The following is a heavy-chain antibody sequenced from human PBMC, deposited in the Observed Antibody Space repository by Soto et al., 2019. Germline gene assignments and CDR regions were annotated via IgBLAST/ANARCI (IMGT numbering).Heavy chain of an antibody. V-gene: IGHV5-51*01. Sequence: PGESLKISCKGSGYSLTSYWIGWVRQMPGKGLEWMGIIYPGDSDTRYSPSFQGQVTISADKSISTAYLQWSSLKASDTAMYYCARRLSPDYGDFSFDYWGQGTLVTVSS. J-gene: IGHJ4*02. CDR3: ARRLSPDYGDFSFDY. CDR1: GYSLTSYW. CDR2: IYPGDSDT. D-gene: IGHD4-17*01.